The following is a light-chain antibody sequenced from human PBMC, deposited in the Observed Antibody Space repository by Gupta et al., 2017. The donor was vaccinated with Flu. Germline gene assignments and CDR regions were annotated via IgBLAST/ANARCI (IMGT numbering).Light chain of an antibody. CDR3: QQYGSAPRALT. V-gene: IGKV3-20*01. CDR2: GAA. CDR1: QRVSSSY. J-gene: IGKJ4*01. Sequence: ATLACRASQRVSSSYLAWYQQKPGQAPRLLIYGAASRATRIPDRFSGSGSGKDFTLTISRLEPEDFAVYYCQQYGSAPRALTFGGGTKVEIK.